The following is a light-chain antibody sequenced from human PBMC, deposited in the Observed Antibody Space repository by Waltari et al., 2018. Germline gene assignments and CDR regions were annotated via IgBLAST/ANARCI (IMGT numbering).Light chain of an antibody. V-gene: IGLV4-69*01. Sequence: QLVLTQSPSASASLGASVKPTCTLSSGHSHYAIAWHQQQPKKGPRYLMKLNGDGSHTKGDGIPDRFSGSSSGAERFLTISSLQSEDEGDYYCQTWDTDIHVVFGGGTKLIVL. CDR2: LNGDGSH. CDR1: SGHSHYA. CDR3: QTWDTDIHVV. J-gene: IGLJ2*01.